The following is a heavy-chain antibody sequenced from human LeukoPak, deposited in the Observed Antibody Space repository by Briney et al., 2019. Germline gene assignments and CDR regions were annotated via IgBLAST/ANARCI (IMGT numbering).Heavy chain of an antibody. V-gene: IGHV1-69*04. D-gene: IGHD4-17*01. Sequence: ASVKVSCKASGGTFSSYTISWVRQAPGQGLEWMGRIIPILGIANYAQKFQGRVTITADKSTSTAYMELSSLRSEDTAVYYCATDLGNPGYGNYYYGMDVWGQGTTVTVSS. CDR3: ATDLGNPGYGNYYYGMDV. CDR2: IIPILGIA. J-gene: IGHJ6*02. CDR1: GGTFSSYT.